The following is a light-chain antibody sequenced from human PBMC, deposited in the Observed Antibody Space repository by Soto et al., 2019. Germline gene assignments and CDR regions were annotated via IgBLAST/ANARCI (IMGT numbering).Light chain of an antibody. CDR1: QSVNTY. V-gene: IGKV3-11*01. Sequence: EIVLTQSPATLSLSPGERATLSCRASQSVNTYLAWYQQKPGQPPRLLIYDASTRATGIPARFSGSGSGTDFTLTISGLEPEDFVVYYCQQRSYSITFGQGTRLDIK. CDR3: QQRSYSIT. J-gene: IGKJ5*01. CDR2: DAS.